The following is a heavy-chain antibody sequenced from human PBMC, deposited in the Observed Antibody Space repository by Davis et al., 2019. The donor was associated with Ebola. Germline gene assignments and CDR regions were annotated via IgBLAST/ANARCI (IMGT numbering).Heavy chain of an antibody. J-gene: IGHJ6*02. CDR3: TRGLCSGGRCDYYYGMDV. Sequence: GESLKISCAASGFTFSAYWMYWVRQDPTKGLVWVSRINNDGNHIQYADSVKGRFTISRDNAKSTLYLQMNSLSAEDTAVYYCTRGLCSGGRCDYYYGMDVWGQGTTVTVSS. V-gene: IGHV3-74*03. CDR2: INNDGNHI. CDR1: GFTFSAYW. D-gene: IGHD2-15*01.